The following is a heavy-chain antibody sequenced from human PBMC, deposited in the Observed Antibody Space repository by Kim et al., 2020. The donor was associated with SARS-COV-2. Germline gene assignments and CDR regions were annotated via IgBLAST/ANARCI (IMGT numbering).Heavy chain of an antibody. J-gene: IGHJ6*02. D-gene: IGHD4-17*01. V-gene: IGHV3-15*01. CDR2: IKSKTDGGTT. CDR1: GFTFSNAW. CDR3: ATDGVTKFVRSYGMDV. Sequence: GGSLRLSCAASGFTFSNAWMSWVRQAPGKGLEWVGRIKSKTDGGTTDYAAPVKGRFTISRDDSKNTLYLQMNSRKTEDTAVYCCATDGVTKFVRSYGMDVWGQGTTVTVSS.